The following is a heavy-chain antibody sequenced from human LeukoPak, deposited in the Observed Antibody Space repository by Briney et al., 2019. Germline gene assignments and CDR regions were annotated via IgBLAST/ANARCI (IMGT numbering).Heavy chain of an antibody. CDR3: ARTPWSRRDAFDI. D-gene: IGHD3-3*01. CDR2: IYHSGST. CDR1: GYSISSGYY. V-gene: IGHV4-38-2*02. Sequence: SETLSLTCTVSGYSISSGYYWGWIRQPPGKGLEWIGSIYHSGSTYYNPSLKSRVTISVDTSKNQFSLKLSSVTAADTAVYYCARTPWSRRDAFDIWGQGTMVTVSS. J-gene: IGHJ3*02.